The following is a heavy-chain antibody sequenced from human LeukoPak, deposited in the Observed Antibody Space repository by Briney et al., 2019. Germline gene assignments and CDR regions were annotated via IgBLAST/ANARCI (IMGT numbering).Heavy chain of an antibody. CDR2: INHSGST. Sequence: PSETLSLTSAHPVESFIGYYSCWIRPPPRERLEWIGEINHSGSTNYNPSLKSRVTISVDTSKNQFSLKLSSVTAADTAVYYCARGFLEGGYNYWGQGTLVTVSS. CDR3: ARGFLEGGYNY. D-gene: IGHD5-12*01. V-gene: IGHV4-34*01. CDR1: VESFIGYY. J-gene: IGHJ4*02.